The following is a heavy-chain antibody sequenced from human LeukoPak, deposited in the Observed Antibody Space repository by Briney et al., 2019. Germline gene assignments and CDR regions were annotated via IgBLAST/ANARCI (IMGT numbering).Heavy chain of an antibody. CDR3: ARMQSGALDY. CDR2: IWFDGSNI. CDR1: GFTFSSYV. J-gene: IGHJ4*02. V-gene: IGHV3-33*01. Sequence: GGSLRLSCAASGFTFSSYVMHWVRQAPGKGLEWVAVIWFDGSNIYYADSVKGRFTISRDNSKNRLYLQMNSLRAGDTALYYCARMQSGALDYWGQGTLVTVSS. D-gene: IGHD3-3*02.